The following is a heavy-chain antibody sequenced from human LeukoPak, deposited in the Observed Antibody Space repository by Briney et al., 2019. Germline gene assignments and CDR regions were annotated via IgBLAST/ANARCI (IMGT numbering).Heavy chain of an antibody. V-gene: IGHV3-21*01. Sequence: KSGGSLRLSCAASGFTFSSYSMNWVRQAPGKGLEWVSSISSSSSYIYYADSVKGRFTISRDNAKNSLYLPMNSLRAEDAAVYYCARWANVIGHYYDILTGHTNFYYYYMDVWGKGTTVTVSS. CDR3: ARWANVIGHYYDILTGHTNFYYYYMDV. CDR1: GFTFSSYS. J-gene: IGHJ6*03. CDR2: ISSSSSYI. D-gene: IGHD3-9*01.